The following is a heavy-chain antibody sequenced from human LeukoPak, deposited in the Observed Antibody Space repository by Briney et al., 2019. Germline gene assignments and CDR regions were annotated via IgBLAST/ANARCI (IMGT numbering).Heavy chain of an antibody. Sequence: PSETLSLTCTVSGASVISYFWSWIRQPAGQGLEWIGRIYSSGSTNYNPSLKSRVTVSIDKSKNQLSLKVNSVTAADTAVYYCARDEMKVGSGGDTSSYYYVYYMDIWGKGTTVTVFS. CDR2: IYSSGST. CDR1: GASVISYF. J-gene: IGHJ6*03. CDR3: ARDEMKVGSGGDTSSYYYVYYMDI. D-gene: IGHD3-16*01. V-gene: IGHV4-4*07.